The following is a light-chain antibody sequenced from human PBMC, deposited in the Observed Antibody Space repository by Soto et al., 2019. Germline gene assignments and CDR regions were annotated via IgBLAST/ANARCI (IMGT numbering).Light chain of an antibody. J-gene: IGKJ1*01. CDR3: QQSHSTPWT. CDR2: GAS. V-gene: IGKV1-39*01. CDR1: QTISTS. Sequence: DIQMTQSPSSLSASVGDRVTITCRASQTISTSLNWYQQKPGKAPKLLIYGASSLQSGVPSRFTGSGSGTDFTLTISSLQPDDFATYHCQQSHSTPWTLGKGTKVEIK.